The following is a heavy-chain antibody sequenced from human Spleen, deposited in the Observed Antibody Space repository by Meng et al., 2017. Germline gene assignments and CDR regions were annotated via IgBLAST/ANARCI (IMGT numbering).Heavy chain of an antibody. J-gene: IGHJ5*02. D-gene: IGHD1-26*01. CDR1: GGSLSSGGYS. Sequence: LQLQESGPGLVKPSQTLSLTCAASGGSLSSGGYSWSWIRQPPGKGLEWIGYMYHSGSTYYNPSLKSRATISVDRSKNHFSLELNSVTAADTAVYYCAREAGTSGDWFDPWGQGTLVTVSS. CDR2: MYHSGST. CDR3: AREAGTSGDWFDP. V-gene: IGHV4-30-2*01.